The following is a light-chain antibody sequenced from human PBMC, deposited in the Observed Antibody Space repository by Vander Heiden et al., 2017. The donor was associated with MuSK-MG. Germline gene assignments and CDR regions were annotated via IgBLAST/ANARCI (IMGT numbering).Light chain of an antibody. CDR2: DAS. CDR1: QSISSS. V-gene: IGKV3-11*01. Sequence: EIALTQSPATLSLSPGERATLSCRASQSISSSLAWYQQKPGQAPRLLIYDASSRASGIPARFSGSGSGTDFTLTISSLEPEDFAVYYCQQRSNWPLTFGGGTKVEIK. J-gene: IGKJ4*01. CDR3: QQRSNWPLT.